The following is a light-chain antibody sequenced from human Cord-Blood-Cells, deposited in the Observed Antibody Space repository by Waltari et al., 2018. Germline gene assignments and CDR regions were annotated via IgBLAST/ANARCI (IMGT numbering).Light chain of an antibody. CDR1: QSVSSY. Sequence: EIMLTQSPATLSLSPGERATLSCRASQSVSSYLAWYQQNPGQAPRLLIYDASNRATGIPARFSGSGSGTDFTLTISSLETEDFAVYYWQQRSNWLTFGGGTKVEIK. CDR2: DAS. V-gene: IGKV3-11*01. J-gene: IGKJ4*01. CDR3: QQRSNWLT.